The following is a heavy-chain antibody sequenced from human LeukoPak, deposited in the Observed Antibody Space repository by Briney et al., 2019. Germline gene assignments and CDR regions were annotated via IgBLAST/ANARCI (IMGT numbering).Heavy chain of an antibody. D-gene: IGHD5-12*01. CDR2: ISYDGSNK. CDR1: GFTFSSYA. Sequence: GGSLRLSCAASGFTFSSYAMHWVRQAPGKGLEWVAVISYDGSNKYYADSVKGRFTISRDNSKNTLYLQMNSLRAEDTAVYYCARGGYDKDFDYWGQGTLVTVSS. CDR3: ARGGYDKDFDY. V-gene: IGHV3-30*04. J-gene: IGHJ4*02.